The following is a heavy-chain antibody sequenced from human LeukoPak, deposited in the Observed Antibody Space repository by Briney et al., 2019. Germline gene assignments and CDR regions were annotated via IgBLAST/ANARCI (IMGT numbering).Heavy chain of an antibody. CDR3: ARHGPRGLRYFDWLLDY. Sequence: SETLSLTCDVSGYSISIGYYWGWIRPPPGKGLEWIGNIYYSDSNYYNPSLRGRATISVDTSKNQFSLKLTSVTAADTAVYYCARHGPRGLRYFDWLLDYWGQGTLVTVSS. V-gene: IGHV4-38-2*01. CDR2: IYYSDSN. J-gene: IGHJ4*02. CDR1: GYSISIGYY. D-gene: IGHD3-9*01.